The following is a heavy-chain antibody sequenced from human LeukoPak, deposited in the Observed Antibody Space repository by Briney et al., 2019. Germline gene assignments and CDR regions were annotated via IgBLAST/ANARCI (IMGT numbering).Heavy chain of an antibody. Sequence: ASVKVSCKASGYTFTGYYVFWVRQAPGQGLEWMGWINPNSGGTNYAQKFQGRVTMTRDTSISTAYMELSRLRSDDTAVYYCAREWGSGWFDPWGQGTLVTVSS. CDR3: AREWGSGWFDP. CDR2: INPNSGGT. J-gene: IGHJ5*02. D-gene: IGHD7-27*01. V-gene: IGHV1-2*02. CDR1: GYTFTGYY.